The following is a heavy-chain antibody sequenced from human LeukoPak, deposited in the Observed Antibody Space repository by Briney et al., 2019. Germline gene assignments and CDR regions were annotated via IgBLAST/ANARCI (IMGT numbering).Heavy chain of an antibody. D-gene: IGHD1-26*01. CDR3: ARDSGSYSRYFDY. V-gene: IGHV4-34*01. CDR1: GGSFSGYY. CDR2: INHSGST. Sequence: SETLSLTCAVYGGSFSGYYWSWIRQPPGKGLEWIGEINHSGSTNYNPSLKSRVTISVDKSKNQFSLKLSSVTAADTAVYYCARDSGSYSRYFDYWGQGTLVTVSS. J-gene: IGHJ4*02.